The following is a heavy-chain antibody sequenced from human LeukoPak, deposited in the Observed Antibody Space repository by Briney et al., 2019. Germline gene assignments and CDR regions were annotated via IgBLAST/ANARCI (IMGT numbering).Heavy chain of an antibody. Sequence: SETLSLTCTVSGGSISSYYWSWIRQPPGKGLEWIGYIYYSGSTNYNPSLKSRVTISVDTSKNQFSLKLSSVTAADTAVYYCARCILGGYYFDYWGQGTLVTVSS. V-gene: IGHV4-59*01. D-gene: IGHD3-3*01. CDR3: ARCILGGYYFDY. CDR2: IYYSGST. J-gene: IGHJ4*02. CDR1: GGSISSYY.